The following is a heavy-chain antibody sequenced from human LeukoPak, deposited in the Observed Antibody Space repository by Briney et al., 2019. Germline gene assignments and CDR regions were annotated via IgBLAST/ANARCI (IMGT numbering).Heavy chain of an antibody. J-gene: IGHJ6*03. Sequence: SETLSLTCAVYGGSFSGYYWSWIRQPPGKGLEWIGEINHSGSTNYNPSLKSRVAISVDTSKNQFSLKLSSVTAADTAVYYCARVRYYYMGVWGKGTTVTISS. CDR2: INHSGST. CDR1: GGSFSGYY. V-gene: IGHV4-34*01. CDR3: ARVRYYYMGV.